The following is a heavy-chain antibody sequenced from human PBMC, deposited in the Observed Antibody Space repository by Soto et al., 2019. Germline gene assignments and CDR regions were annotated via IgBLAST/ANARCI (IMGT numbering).Heavy chain of an antibody. J-gene: IGHJ4*02. CDR2: ISSSGNII. V-gene: IGHV3-11*01. Sequence: TGGSLRLSSAGSGFTFSDYYMSWIRQAPGKGLEWVSYISSSGNIIYYADSVKGRFTISRDNAKNSLYLQMNSLRAEDTAVYYCARDLGYYASDGYFDYWGQGTLVTVSS. CDR1: GFTFSDYY. D-gene: IGHD3-22*01. CDR3: ARDLGYYASDGYFDY.